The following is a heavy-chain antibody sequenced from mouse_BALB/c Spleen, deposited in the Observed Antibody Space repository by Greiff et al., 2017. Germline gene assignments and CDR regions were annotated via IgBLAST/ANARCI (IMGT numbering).Heavy chain of an antibody. V-gene: IGHV5-6*01. CDR2: ISSGGSYT. D-gene: IGHD2-13*01. CDR1: GFTFSSYG. J-gene: IGHJ4*01. CDR3: ARVRGDYYAMDY. Sequence: EVQGVESGGDLVKPGGSLKLSCAASGFTFSSYGMSWVRQTPDKRLEWVATISSGGSYTYYPDSVKGRFTISRDNAKNTLYLQMSSLKSEDTAMYYCARVRGDYYAMDYWGQGTSVTVSS.